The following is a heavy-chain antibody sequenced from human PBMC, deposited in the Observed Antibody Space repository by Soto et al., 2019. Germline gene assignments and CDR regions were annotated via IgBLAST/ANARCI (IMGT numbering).Heavy chain of an antibody. CDR1: GFTW. Sequence: GGSLRLSCAASGFTWMHWVRQAPGKGLVWVSRINPDGTNADYADSVRGRFIISRDNAKNTLFLQMNSLRAEGTAVYYCASETGRGSGSYYFDYWGQGSRVTVSS. J-gene: IGHJ4*02. CDR2: INPDGTNA. D-gene: IGHD3-16*01. V-gene: IGHV3-74*01. CDR3: ASETGRGSGSYYFDY.